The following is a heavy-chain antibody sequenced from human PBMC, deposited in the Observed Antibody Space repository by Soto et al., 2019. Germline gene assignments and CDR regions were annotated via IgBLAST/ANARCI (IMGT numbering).Heavy chain of an antibody. Sequence: QVQLVQSGAEVKKPGASVKVSCKASGYTFASDEISWVRQATGQGLEWMGCLNPNSGKTAYAQKLQGRITMTRTTSISTAYMELSSLRSEDTAVYYCERGGLNDYWGQVTLVTVSS. CDR1: GYTFASDE. V-gene: IGHV1-8*01. CDR3: ERGGLNDY. J-gene: IGHJ4*02. CDR2: LNPNSGKT.